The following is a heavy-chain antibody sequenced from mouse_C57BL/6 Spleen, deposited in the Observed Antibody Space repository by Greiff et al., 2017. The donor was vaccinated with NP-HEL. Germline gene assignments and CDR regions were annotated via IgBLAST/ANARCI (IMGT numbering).Heavy chain of an antibody. J-gene: IGHJ3*01. Sequence: VQLQQSGPELVKPGASVKISCKASGYAFSSSWMNWVKQRPGKGLEWIGRIYPGDGDTNYNGKFKGKATLTADKSSSPAYMQLSSLTSEDSAVYFCAREECHYYYGSSYAWFAYWGQGTLATVSA. CDR2: IYPGDGDT. D-gene: IGHD1-1*01. CDR3: AREECHYYYGSSYAWFAY. CDR1: GYAFSSSW. V-gene: IGHV1-82*01.